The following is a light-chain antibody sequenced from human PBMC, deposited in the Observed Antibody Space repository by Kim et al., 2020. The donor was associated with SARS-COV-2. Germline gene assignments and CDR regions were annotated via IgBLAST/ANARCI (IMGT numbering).Light chain of an antibody. V-gene: IGLV1-51*01. CDR3: GTWDSSLSAWV. J-gene: IGLJ3*02. Sequence: GQKVNISCSGSSSNIGNNYVSWYQQLPGTAPKLLIYDNNKRPSGIPDRFSGSKSGTSATLGITGLQTGDEADYYCGTWDSSLSAWVFGGGTKLTVL. CDR1: SSNIGNNY. CDR2: DNN.